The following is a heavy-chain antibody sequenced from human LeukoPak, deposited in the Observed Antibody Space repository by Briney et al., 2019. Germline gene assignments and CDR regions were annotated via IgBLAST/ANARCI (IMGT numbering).Heavy chain of an antibody. J-gene: IGHJ3*01. CDR3: ARSNPNRNALDL. CDR1: GFPLNSYL. Sequence: GESLKISCAASGFPLNSYLMSWVRQAPGRGLEWVANINKDGSEESYLDSVTGRFTVSRDNGKNSLFLQMNSLRGEDTAVYYCARSNPNRNALDLWGQGTVVTISS. D-gene: IGHD1-14*01. V-gene: IGHV3-7*01. CDR2: INKDGSEE.